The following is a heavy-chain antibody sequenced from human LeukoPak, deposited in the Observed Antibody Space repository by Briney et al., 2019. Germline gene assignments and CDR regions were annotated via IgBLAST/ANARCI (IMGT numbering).Heavy chain of an antibody. J-gene: IGHJ4*02. V-gene: IGHV3-23*01. CDR3: ANAWPAAAGLFFDY. D-gene: IGHD6-13*01. CDR1: GFPFSSYA. Sequence: GGSLGLSFAASGFPFSSYAMSWVRRAPGKGLGWGSAINCSGGSTYYAYSVKGRFTISRDNSKNTLYLQMNSLRAEDTAVYYCANAWPAAAGLFFDYWGQGTLVTVSS. CDR2: INCSGGST.